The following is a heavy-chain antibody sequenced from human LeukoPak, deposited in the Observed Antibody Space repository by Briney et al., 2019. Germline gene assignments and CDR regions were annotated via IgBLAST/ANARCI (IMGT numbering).Heavy chain of an antibody. Sequence: GASVKVSCKASSYTFTRYGISWVRHAPGQGLEWMGWISGYNGNTNYAQKFQGRVSMTADTSTSTAYMELRSLRSDDTAVYYCARSGRGTYYYFDLWGQGTLVTVSS. D-gene: IGHD1-26*01. J-gene: IGHJ4*02. V-gene: IGHV1-18*01. CDR3: ARSGRGTYYYFDL. CDR2: ISGYNGNT. CDR1: SYTFTRYG.